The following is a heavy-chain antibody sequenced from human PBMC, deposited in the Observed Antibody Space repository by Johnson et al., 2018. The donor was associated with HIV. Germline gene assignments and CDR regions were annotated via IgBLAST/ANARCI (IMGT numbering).Heavy chain of an antibody. D-gene: IGHD4-11*01. Sequence: VQLVESGGGVVQPGRSLRLSCAASGFTFDDYTMHWVRQAPGKGLEWVSLISWDGGSTYYADSVKGRFTISRDNSKDTLYLQMNSLSAEDTAVYYCARSNPGSASVYRDAFDIWGQGTMVTVSS. J-gene: IGHJ3*02. CDR1: GFTFDDYT. CDR3: ARSNPGSASVYRDAFDI. V-gene: IGHV3-43*01. CDR2: ISWDGGST.